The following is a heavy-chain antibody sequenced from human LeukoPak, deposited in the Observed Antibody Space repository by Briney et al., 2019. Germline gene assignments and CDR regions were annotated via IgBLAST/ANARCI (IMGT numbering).Heavy chain of an antibody. J-gene: IGHJ5*02. D-gene: IGHD1-14*01. V-gene: IGHV4-4*09. Sequence: SETLSLTCTVSSGSISGHYWSWIRQSPGRGLEWIGNIYTSGITKYNPSLNSRVTISIDTSKNRFSLKVTSMTAADTAIYYCARQAQDGTDNYFDPWVRGILVTVSS. CDR1: SGSISGHY. CDR2: IYTSGIT. CDR3: ARQAQDGTDNYFDP.